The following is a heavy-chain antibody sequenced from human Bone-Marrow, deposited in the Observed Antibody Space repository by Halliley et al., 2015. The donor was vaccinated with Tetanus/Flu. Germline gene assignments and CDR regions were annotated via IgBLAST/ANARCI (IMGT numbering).Heavy chain of an antibody. CDR2: IGTAADT. D-gene: IGHD3-10*01. Sequence: LGWVSSIGTAADTYYLGSGKGRFTISRENAKNSLYLQMNSLRAEDTAVYYCARAGSSYHYYGMDVWGQGTTVTVSS. CDR3: ARAGSSYHYYGMDV. J-gene: IGHJ6*02. V-gene: IGHV3-13*01.